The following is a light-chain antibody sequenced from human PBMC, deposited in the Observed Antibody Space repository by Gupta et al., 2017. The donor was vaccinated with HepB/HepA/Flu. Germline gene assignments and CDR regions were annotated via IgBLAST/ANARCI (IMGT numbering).Light chain of an antibody. V-gene: IGLV2-14*03. CDR2: DVS. CDR3: SSYTTSSSV. Sequence: QYALTQPASVSGSPGLSITISCPGTSSAIGGYNFFSWYQPYPGKAPKIMIFDVSDRPSGGSNRFSCSKSGNTSSLTSAGLQAEDDAFYYCSSYTTSSSVFGGGTKVTVL. J-gene: IGLJ2*01. CDR1: SSAIGGYNF.